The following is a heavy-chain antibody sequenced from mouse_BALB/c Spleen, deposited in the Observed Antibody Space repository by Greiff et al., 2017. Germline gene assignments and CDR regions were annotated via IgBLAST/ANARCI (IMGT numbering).Heavy chain of an antibody. J-gene: IGHJ1*01. CDR3: ARDLDYGGRNFDV. CDR1: GFSLTGYG. Sequence: VKLMESGPGLVAPSQSLSITCTVSGFSLTGYGVNWVRQPPGKGLEWLGMIWGDGSTDYNSALKSRLSISKDNSKSQVFLKMNSLQTDDTARYYCARDLDYGGRNFDVWGAGTTVTVSS. CDR2: IWGDGST. V-gene: IGHV2-6-7*01. D-gene: IGHD2-4*01.